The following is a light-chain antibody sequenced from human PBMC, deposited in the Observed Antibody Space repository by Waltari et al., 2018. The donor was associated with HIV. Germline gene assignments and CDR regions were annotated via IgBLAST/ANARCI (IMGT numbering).Light chain of an antibody. CDR2: MTH. CDR3: AVWDDSLNGLV. J-gene: IGLJ2*01. Sequence: QSVLTPPPSASGTPGQRVTIYCLRGNSNHDSNYVDWYQQVPGTTPKLRIYMTHERPSWVPDRFSGSKSGTSASLAVSGLRSEDEAAYYCAVWDDSLNGLVFGGGTKLTVL. CDR1: NSNHDSNY. V-gene: IGLV1-47*01.